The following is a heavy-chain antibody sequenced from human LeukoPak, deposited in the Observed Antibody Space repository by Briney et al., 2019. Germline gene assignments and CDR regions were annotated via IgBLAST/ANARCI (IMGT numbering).Heavy chain of an antibody. CDR3: ARHSSPGCSSTSCPRGFDY. J-gene: IGHJ4*02. CDR2: VSSSSNTI. CDR1: GFTFSTYS. Sequence: GGSLRLSCVASGFTFSTYSMNWVRQAPGKGLEWVSYVSSSSNTIYYADSVKGRFTVSRDNAKNSLYLQMNSLRDEDTAVYYCARHSSPGCSSTSCPRGFDYWGQGTLVTVSS. V-gene: IGHV3-48*02. D-gene: IGHD2-2*01.